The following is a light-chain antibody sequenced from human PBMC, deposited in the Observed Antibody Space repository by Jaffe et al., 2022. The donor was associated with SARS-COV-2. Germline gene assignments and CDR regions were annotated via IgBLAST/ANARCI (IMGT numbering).Light chain of an antibody. J-gene: IGKJ2*03. Sequence: EIVLTQSPGTLSLSPGDRATLFCRASQSVSSSSLAWYQQKPGQAPRLLIYGASSRATGIPDRFSGSGSGTDFTLNISRLEPEDFAVYFCQQYGTSPGYSFGQGTKLEIK. CDR2: GAS. CDR1: QSVSSSS. V-gene: IGKV3-20*01. CDR3: QQYGTSPGYS.